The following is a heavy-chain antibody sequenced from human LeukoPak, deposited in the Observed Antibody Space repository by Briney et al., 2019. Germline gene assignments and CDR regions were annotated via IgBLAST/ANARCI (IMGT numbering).Heavy chain of an antibody. Sequence: SETLSLTCTVSGGSVTSNYWSWIRQPAGKGLEWIGRIYTSGNTYYNPSLKSRVTMSLDTSKNQFSLRLTSVTAADTALYYCARDPIGWYFDLWGRGTLVIVSS. V-gene: IGHV4-4*07. CDR2: IYTSGNT. J-gene: IGHJ2*01. CDR1: GGSVTSNY. CDR3: ARDPIGWYFDL.